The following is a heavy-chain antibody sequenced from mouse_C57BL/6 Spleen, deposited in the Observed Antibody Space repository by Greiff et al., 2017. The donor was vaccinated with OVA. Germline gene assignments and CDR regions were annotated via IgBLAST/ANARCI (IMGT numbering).Heavy chain of an antibody. CDR3: AREGLYWFAY. V-gene: IGHV1-42*01. J-gene: IGHJ3*01. D-gene: IGHD3-1*01. CDR2: INPSTGGT. Sequence: VQLQQSGPELVKPGASVKISCKASGYSFTGYYMNWVKQSPEKSLEWIGEINPSTGGTTYNQKFKAQATLTVDKSSSTAYMQLKSLTSEDSAVYYCAREGLYWFAYWGQGTLVTVSA. CDR1: GYSFTGYY.